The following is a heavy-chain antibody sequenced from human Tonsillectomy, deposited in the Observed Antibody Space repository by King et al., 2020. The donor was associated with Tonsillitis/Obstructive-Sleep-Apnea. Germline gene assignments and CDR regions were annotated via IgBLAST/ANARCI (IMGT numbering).Heavy chain of an antibody. J-gene: IGHJ3*02. V-gene: IGHV5-51*01. D-gene: IGHD2-15*01. CDR3: ARLSRYCSGGSCPDAFDT. CDR2: IYPGDSHS. Sequence: QLVQSGAEVKKPGESLKISCKGSGYSFTSYWIGWVRQMPGKGLEWMGLIYPGDSHSTFSPSFQGQVTISADKSISTAYLQWCRLKASDTAMYYCARLSRYCSGGSCPDAFDTWGQGTMVTVSS. CDR1: GYSFTSYW.